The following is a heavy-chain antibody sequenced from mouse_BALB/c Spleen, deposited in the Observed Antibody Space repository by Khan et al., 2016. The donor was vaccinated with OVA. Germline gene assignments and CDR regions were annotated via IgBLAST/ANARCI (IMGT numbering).Heavy chain of an antibody. Sequence: DLVKPGASVKLSCKASGYTFTSYWINWTKQRPGQGLEWIGQIAPGSDSSYYSEMFKGKATLTVDTSSSTAYIQLSSLSSEDSAVYFCARSNYYGSGLYAMDYWGQGTSVTGSS. CDR3: ARSNYYGSGLYAMDY. D-gene: IGHD1-1*01. V-gene: IGHV1S41*01. J-gene: IGHJ4*01. CDR2: IAPGSDSS. CDR1: GYTFTSYW.